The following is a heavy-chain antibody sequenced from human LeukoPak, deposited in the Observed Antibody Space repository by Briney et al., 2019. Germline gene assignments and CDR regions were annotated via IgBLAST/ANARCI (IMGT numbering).Heavy chain of an antibody. D-gene: IGHD2-2*02. J-gene: IGHJ5*02. CDR2: IYPGGSHT. CDR3: ARGHYAYTSSATLGSYNWFDP. Sequence: GESLRISCKGAGYSFPNYWIGWVRQMPGKGLEWMGIIYPGGSHTRYSPSFQDQVTISVDKSISTAYLQWSSLKASDTAMYYCARGHYAYTSSATLGSYNWFDPWGQGSLVTVSS. CDR1: GYSFPNYW. V-gene: IGHV5-51*01.